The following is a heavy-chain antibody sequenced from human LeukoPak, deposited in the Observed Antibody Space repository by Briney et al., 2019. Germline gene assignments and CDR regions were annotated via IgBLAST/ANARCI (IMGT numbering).Heavy chain of an antibody. CDR2: IHYSGST. CDR3: ARDPSSYYYGMDV. Sequence: PSVTLSLTCTVSGGSISSYYWSWIRQPPGKGLEWIGYIHYSGSTNYNPSLKSRVTISVDTSKNQFSLKLSSVTAADTAVYFCARDPSSYYYGMDVWGQGTTVTVSS. CDR1: GGSISSYY. J-gene: IGHJ6*02. D-gene: IGHD6-6*01. V-gene: IGHV4-59*01.